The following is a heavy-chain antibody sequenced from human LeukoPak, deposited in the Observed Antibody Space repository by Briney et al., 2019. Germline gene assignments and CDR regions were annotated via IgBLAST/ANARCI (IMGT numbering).Heavy chain of an antibody. CDR3: ARAMVLGRDEYYYYGMDV. D-gene: IGHD3-10*01. J-gene: IGHJ6*02. CDR2: TNPNNGNT. V-gene: IGHV1-8*01. CDR1: GHTFTSYD. Sequence: GASVKVSCKASGHTFTSYDINWVRQATGQGLEWMGWTNPNNGNTGYAQKFQGRITMNRNTSISTAYMELSSLRSDDTAVYYCARAMVLGRDEYYYYGMDVWGQGTTVTVSS.